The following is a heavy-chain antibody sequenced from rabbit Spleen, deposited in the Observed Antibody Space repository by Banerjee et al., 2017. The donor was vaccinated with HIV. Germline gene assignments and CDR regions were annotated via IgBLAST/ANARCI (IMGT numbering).Heavy chain of an antibody. Sequence: QEQLEESGGGLVKPGGTLTLTCTASGFDFNIGSYFMYWVRQAPGKGLEWIASIYSGPSASAYYATWAKGRFTISSDNAQNTLYLQLKSLTAADTATYFCARGPPYAGYSTYGYVYFNLWGPGTLVTVS. D-gene: IGHD7-1*01. CDR2: IYSGPSASA. CDR1: GFDFNIGSYF. V-gene: IGHV1S45*01. CDR3: ARGPPYAGYSTYGYVYFNL. J-gene: IGHJ4*01.